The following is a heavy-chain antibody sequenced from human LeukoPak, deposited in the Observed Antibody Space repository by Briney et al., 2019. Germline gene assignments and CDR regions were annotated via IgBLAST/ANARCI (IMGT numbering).Heavy chain of an antibody. CDR2: IKEDGSEK. V-gene: IGHV3-7*03. CDR3: ARTLRGGGALDY. Sequence: GGSLRLSCAASGFTFSNYWLNWVRQAPGKGREGVANIKEDGSEKYYVDSVKGRFTISRDNAKNSLFLQMNSLRAEDTAVYYCARTLRGGGALDYWGQGTLVTVSS. J-gene: IGHJ4*02. D-gene: IGHD3-16*01. CDR1: GFTFSNYW.